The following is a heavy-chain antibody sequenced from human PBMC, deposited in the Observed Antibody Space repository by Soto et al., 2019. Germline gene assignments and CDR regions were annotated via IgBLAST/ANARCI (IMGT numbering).Heavy chain of an antibody. J-gene: IGHJ5*02. D-gene: IGHD4-17*01. CDR1: GGSISSSSYY. Sequence: PSETLSLTCTVSGGSISSSSYYWGWIRQPPGKGLEWIGSIYYSGSTYYNPSLKSRVTISVDTSKNQFSLKLSSVTAADTAVYYCAGVDYDVSYNWFDPWGQGTLVTVSS. CDR2: IYYSGST. CDR3: AGVDYDVSYNWFDP. V-gene: IGHV4-39*01.